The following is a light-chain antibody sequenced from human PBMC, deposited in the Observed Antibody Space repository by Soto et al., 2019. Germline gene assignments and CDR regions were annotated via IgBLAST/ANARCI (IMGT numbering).Light chain of an antibody. Sequence: DIVMTQSPDSLAVSLGERATINSKSSQSVLYSSNNKNYLAWYQQKPGQPPKLLIYWASTRESGVPDRFSCSGSGTDFTLTISSLQAEDVAVYYCQQYYSTPPTFGQGTKVEIK. J-gene: IGKJ1*01. CDR1: QSVLYSSNNKNY. V-gene: IGKV4-1*01. CDR3: QQYYSTPPT. CDR2: WAS.